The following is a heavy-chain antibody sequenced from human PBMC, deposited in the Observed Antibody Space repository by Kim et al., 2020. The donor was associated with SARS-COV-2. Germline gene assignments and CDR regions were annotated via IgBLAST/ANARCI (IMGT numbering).Heavy chain of an antibody. Sequence: GGSLRLSCAASGFTFSSYGMHWVRQAPGKGLEWVAVISYDGSNKYYADSVKGRFTISRDNSKNTLYLQMNSLRAEDTAVYYCAKEIAVAGSGYYGMDVWGQGTTVTVSS. J-gene: IGHJ6*02. CDR2: ISYDGSNK. V-gene: IGHV3-30*18. CDR3: AKEIAVAGSGYYGMDV. CDR1: GFTFSSYG. D-gene: IGHD6-19*01.